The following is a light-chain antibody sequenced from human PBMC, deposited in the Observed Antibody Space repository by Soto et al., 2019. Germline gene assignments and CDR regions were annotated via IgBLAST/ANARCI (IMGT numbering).Light chain of an antibody. Sequence: QSVLTQPPSVSATPGQRVTISCSGSSSNIGSNTVNWYQQLPGTAPKLVIYSNNQRPSGVPDRFSDSKSGTSASLAISGLQSEDEADYYCAAWDDSLNGGVFGGGTKVTVL. J-gene: IGLJ3*02. CDR3: AAWDDSLNGGV. V-gene: IGLV1-44*01. CDR2: SNN. CDR1: SSNIGSNT.